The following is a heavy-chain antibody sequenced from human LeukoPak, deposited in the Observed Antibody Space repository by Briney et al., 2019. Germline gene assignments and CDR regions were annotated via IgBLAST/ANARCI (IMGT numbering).Heavy chain of an antibody. V-gene: IGHV3-11*01. J-gene: IGHJ4*02. CDR3: ARAGDIAAPFTVEYYFDY. CDR1: GFTFSDYY. D-gene: IGHD6-6*01. CDR2: ISSSGSTI. Sequence: PGGSLRLSCAASGFTFSDYYMSWIRQAPGKGLEWVSYISSSGSTIYYADSVKGRFTISRDNAKNSLYLQMNSLRAEDTAVYYCARAGDIAAPFTVEYYFDYWGQGTLVTVSS.